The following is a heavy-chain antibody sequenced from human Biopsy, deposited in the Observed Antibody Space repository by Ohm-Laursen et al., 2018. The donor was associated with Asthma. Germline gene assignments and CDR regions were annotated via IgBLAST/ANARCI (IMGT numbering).Heavy chain of an antibody. J-gene: IGHJ3*02. CDR3: ARTYYDFLTGHVNDAFDI. D-gene: IGHD3-9*01. Sequence: ASVKVSCKSLGGTFNTYVIGWVRQAPGQGLEWMGWINAGNGNTKYSQKFQGRVTITRDTSASTAYMELSRLRSEDTAVYYCARTYYDFLTGHVNDAFDIWGRGTMVTVSS. CDR2: INAGNGNT. V-gene: IGHV1-3*01. CDR1: GGTFNTYV.